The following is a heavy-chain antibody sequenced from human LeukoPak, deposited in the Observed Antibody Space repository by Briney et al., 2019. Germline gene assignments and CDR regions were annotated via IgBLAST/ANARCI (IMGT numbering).Heavy chain of an antibody. CDR1: GGSFSGYY. V-gene: IGHV4-34*01. Sequence: HSETLSLTCAVYGGSFSGYYWSWSRQPPGKGLEWIGEINHSGSTNYNPSLKSRVTISVDTSKNQFSLKLSSVTAADTAVYYCARASGYLGSYYFDYWGQGTLVTVSS. CDR3: ARASGYLGSYYFDY. CDR2: INHSGST. J-gene: IGHJ4*02. D-gene: IGHD1-26*01.